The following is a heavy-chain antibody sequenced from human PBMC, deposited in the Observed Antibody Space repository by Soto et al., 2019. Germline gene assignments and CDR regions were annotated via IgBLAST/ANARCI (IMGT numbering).Heavy chain of an antibody. V-gene: IGHV3-23*01. D-gene: IGHD2-2*01. J-gene: IGHJ4*02. CDR2: ISGSGGST. CDR3: AKGPARGLVPATNFDY. CDR1: GFTFSSYA. Sequence: GGSLRLSCAASGFTFSSYAMSWVRQAPGKGLEWVSAISGSGGSTYYADSVKGRFTISRDNSKNTLYLQMNSLRAEDTAVYYCAKGPARGLVPATNFDYWGQGTLVTVSS.